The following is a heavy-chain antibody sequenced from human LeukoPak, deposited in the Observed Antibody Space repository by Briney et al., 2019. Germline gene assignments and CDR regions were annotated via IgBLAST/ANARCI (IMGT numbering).Heavy chain of an antibody. J-gene: IGHJ6*03. CDR2: IRYDGSNK. CDR3: AKGRGWEASYYYYYMDV. V-gene: IGHV3-30*02. CDR1: GFTFSSYG. Sequence: GGSLRLSCAASGFTFSSYGIHWVRQAPGKGLEWVAFIRYDGSNKYYTDSVKGRFTISRDNSKNTLYLQMNSLRAEDTAVYYCAKGRGWEASYYYYYMDVWGKGTTVTISS. D-gene: IGHD1-26*01.